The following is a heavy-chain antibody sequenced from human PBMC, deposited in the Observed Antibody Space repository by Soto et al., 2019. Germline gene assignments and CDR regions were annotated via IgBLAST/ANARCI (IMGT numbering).Heavy chain of an antibody. CDR1: GFTFSSYA. Sequence: PGGSLRLSCAASGFTFSSYAMSWVRQAPGKGLEWVSAISGSGGSTYYADSVKGRFTISRDNSKNTLYLQMNSLRAEDTAVYYCAKVAYYDYVWGSYRPSWFDPWGQGTLVTVSS. J-gene: IGHJ5*02. V-gene: IGHV3-23*01. CDR2: ISGSGGST. D-gene: IGHD3-16*01. CDR3: AKVAYYDYVWGSYRPSWFDP.